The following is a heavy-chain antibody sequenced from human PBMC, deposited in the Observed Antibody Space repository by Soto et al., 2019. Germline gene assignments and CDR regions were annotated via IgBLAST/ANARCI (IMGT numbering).Heavy chain of an antibody. V-gene: IGHV1-18*01. CDR3: ARDVGWFGELYLYYYYYYGMDV. CDR2: ISAYNGNT. CDR1: GYTFTSYG. Sequence: GASVKVSCKASGYTFTSYGISWVRQAPGQGLEWMGWISAYNGNTNYAQKLQGRVTMTTDTSTSTAYMELRSLRSDDTAVYYCARDVGWFGELYLYYYYYYGMDVWGQGTTVTVSS. J-gene: IGHJ6*02. D-gene: IGHD3-10*01.